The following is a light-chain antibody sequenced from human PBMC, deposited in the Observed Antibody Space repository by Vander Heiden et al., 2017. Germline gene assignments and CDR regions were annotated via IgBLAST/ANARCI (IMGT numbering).Light chain of an antibody. CDR3: QQSDSMPYT. J-gene: IGKJ2*01. V-gene: IGKV1-39*01. CDR2: GAS. CDR1: QSVSDF. Sequence: DIQMTQTPSSLSASVGDTVTITCRASQSVSDFLHWYQQKPGKPPKLLIYGASTLQTGVPSRFSGSRSGAHFTLTIRRLQPEDFATYSCQQSDSMPYTFGQGTHVEIK.